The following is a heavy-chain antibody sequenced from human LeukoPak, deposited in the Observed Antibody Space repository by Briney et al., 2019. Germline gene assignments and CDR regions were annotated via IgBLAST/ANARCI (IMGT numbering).Heavy chain of an antibody. D-gene: IGHD2-21*02. CDR1: GYTFTSYG. V-gene: IGHV1-18*01. J-gene: IGHJ6*02. Sequence: GASVKVSCKASGYTFTSYGISWVRQAPGQGLEWMGWISAYNGNTNYAQKLQGRVTMTTDTSTSTAYMELRSLRSDDTAVYYCASGVVVTASDYYGMDVWGQGTTVTVSS. CDR2: ISAYNGNT. CDR3: ASGVVVTASDYYGMDV.